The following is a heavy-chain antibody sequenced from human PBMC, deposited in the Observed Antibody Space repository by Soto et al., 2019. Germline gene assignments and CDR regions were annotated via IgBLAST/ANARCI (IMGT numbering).Heavy chain of an antibody. CDR1: GFTFSNAW. V-gene: IGHV3-15*01. CDR2: IKSKTDGGKT. D-gene: IGHD2-15*01. J-gene: IGHJ6*02. Sequence: GGSLRLSCAASGFTFSNAWMSWVRQAPGKGLEWVGRIKSKTDGGKTDYAAPVKGRFTISRDDSKNTLYLQMNSLKTEDTAVYYCTTGQKDQWRVVVVAATYDGMDVWGQGTTVTVSS. CDR3: TTGQKDQWRVVVVAATYDGMDV.